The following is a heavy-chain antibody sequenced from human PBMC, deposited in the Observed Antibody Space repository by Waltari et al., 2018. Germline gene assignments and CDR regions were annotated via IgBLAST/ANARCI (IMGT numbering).Heavy chain of an antibody. J-gene: IGHJ4*02. CDR2: INGGGVNT. V-gene: IGHV3-23*01. Sequence: VQLLESGGGLVQPGGSLRLSCAASGFTFSNYAMSWVRQAPGKGLEWVSVINGGGVNTYSADSVKGRLTISRDNSKNTLYLQMNSLRAEDTAVYYCAKHPTVGNFDYWGQGTLVTVSP. D-gene: IGHD4-4*01. CDR1: GFTFSNYA. CDR3: AKHPTVGNFDY.